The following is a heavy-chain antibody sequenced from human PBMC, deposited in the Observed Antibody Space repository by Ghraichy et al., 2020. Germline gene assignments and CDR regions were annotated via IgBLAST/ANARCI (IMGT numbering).Heavy chain of an antibody. J-gene: IGHJ4*02. D-gene: IGHD6-19*01. Sequence: SQTLSLTCAVYGGSFSGYYWSWIRQPPGKGLEWIGEINHSGSTNYNPSLKSRVTISVDTSKNQFSLKLSSVTAADTAVYYCARVYSSGWYQDYWGQGTLVTVSS. V-gene: IGHV4-34*01. CDR1: GGSFSGYY. CDR2: INHSGST. CDR3: ARVYSSGWYQDY.